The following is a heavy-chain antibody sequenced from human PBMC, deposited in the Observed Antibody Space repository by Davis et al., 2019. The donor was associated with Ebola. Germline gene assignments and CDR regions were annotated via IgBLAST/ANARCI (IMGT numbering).Heavy chain of an antibody. CDR2: IYYSGST. CDR1: GGSFSGYY. J-gene: IGHJ5*02. V-gene: IGHV4-59*01. CDR3: ARRGFWSGYGGWFDP. Sequence: MPSETLSLTCAVYGGSFSGYYWSWIRQPPGKGLEWIGYIYYSGSTNYNPSLKSRVTISVDTSKNQFSLKLSSVTAADTAVYYCARRGFWSGYGGWFDPWGQGTLVTVSS. D-gene: IGHD3-3*01.